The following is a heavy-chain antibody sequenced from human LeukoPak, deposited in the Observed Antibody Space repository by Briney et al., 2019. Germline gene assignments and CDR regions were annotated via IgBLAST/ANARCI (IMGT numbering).Heavy chain of an antibody. CDR3: ARTKTYYDILTGPIFDY. CDR2: INHNGST. Sequence: PSETLSLTCTVSGYSISSGYYWGWIRQPPGKGLEWIGEINHNGSTNYNPSLKSRVTISVDTSKNQFSLKLSSVTAADTAVYYCARTKTYYDILTGPIFDYWGQGTLVTVSS. D-gene: IGHD3-9*01. J-gene: IGHJ4*02. CDR1: GYSISSGYY. V-gene: IGHV4-38-2*02.